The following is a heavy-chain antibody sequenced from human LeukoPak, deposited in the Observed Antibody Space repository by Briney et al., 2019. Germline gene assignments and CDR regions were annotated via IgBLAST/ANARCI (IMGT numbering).Heavy chain of an antibody. V-gene: IGHV4-34*01. CDR2: INHSGST. CDR1: GGSFSGYY. D-gene: IGHD3-16*02. J-gene: IGHJ4*02. Sequence: SETLSLTCAVYGGSFSGYYWSWIRQPPGKGLEWIGEINHSGSTNYNPSLKSRVTISVDTSKNQFSLKLSSVTAADTAVYYRARLGRYYDYVWGSYRYTAFDYWGQGTLVTVSS. CDR3: ARLGRYYDYVWGSYRYTAFDY.